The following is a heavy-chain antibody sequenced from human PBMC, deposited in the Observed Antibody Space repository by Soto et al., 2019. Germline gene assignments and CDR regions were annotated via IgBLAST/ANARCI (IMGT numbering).Heavy chain of an antibody. CDR1: GFIFSSYA. J-gene: IGHJ2*01. D-gene: IGHD2-21*02. V-gene: IGHV3-23*01. CDR2: ISGSGGST. CDR3: AKGLAYCGGDCYSHFDL. Sequence: EVQLLESGGGLVQPGGSLRLSCAASGFIFSSYAMSWVRQAPGKGLEWVSAISGSGGSTYYADSVKGRFTISRDNSKNTLYLQMNSLRAEDTAVYYCAKGLAYCGGDCYSHFDLWGRGTLVTVSS.